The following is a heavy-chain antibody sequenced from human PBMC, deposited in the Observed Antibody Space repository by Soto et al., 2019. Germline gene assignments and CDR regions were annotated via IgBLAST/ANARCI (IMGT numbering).Heavy chain of an antibody. V-gene: IGHV3-15*01. CDR3: TTGSTGRDY. CDR2: VKSKTDGGTT. J-gene: IGHJ4*02. CDR1: GFTFTSAL. D-gene: IGHD3-10*01. Sequence: EVQLVESGGGLVKPGGSLRLSCAASGFTFTSALMTWVRQAPGKGLEWVGRVKSKTDGGTTDYAAPVKGRFTISRDDSEKTLYLQMNSLKTEDTAVDYCTTGSTGRDYWGQGTLVTVSS.